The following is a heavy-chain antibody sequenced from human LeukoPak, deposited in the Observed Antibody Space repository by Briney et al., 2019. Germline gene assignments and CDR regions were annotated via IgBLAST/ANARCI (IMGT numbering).Heavy chain of an antibody. D-gene: IGHD1-26*01. CDR3: ARGGAHFDY. J-gene: IGHJ4*02. CDR1: GLTFTTYW. CDR2: IKEDGSAK. V-gene: IGHV3-7*01. Sequence: GGSLRLSCAASGLTFTTYWMTWVRQAPGRGLEWVANIKEDGSAKYYVDSVKGRFAISRDNAKNSVFLQMNSLRVEDTAVYYCARGGAHFDYWGQGTLVTVSS.